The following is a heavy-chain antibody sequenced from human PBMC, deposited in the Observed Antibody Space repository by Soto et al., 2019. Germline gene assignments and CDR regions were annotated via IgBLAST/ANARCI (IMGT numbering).Heavy chain of an antibody. V-gene: IGHV1-3*04. Sequence: QVQLVQSGAEERKPGASVKVSCKASGYTFSTYAMHWLRQAPGQGLEWMAWINTDNGNTVSSEKFMGRVTITRDTSATTAYMELSNLRSEDTAVYYCARPLSSHWVDKNFDIWGPGTLVTVSS. CDR2: INTDNGNT. CDR1: GYTFSTYA. CDR3: ARPLSSHWVDKNFDI. J-gene: IGHJ4*02. D-gene: IGHD3-16*02.